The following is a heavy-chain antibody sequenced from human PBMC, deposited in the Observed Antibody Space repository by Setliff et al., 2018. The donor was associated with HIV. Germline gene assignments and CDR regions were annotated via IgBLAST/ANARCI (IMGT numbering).Heavy chain of an antibody. CDR3: ARSFSGRYFWSGYYTGPDPKGENSFDI. J-gene: IGHJ3*02. V-gene: IGHV4-39*02. Sequence: PSETLSLTCTVSGGSISNSNYFWGWIRQPPGKGLEWIGRIYSSGSTYYQPSLLGRVSMSIDSSKNYFSLTLRYVTAADTAVYYCARSFSGRYFWSGYYTGPDPKGENSFDIWGQGTMVTVSS. CDR2: IYSSGST. CDR1: GGSISNSNYF. D-gene: IGHD3-3*01.